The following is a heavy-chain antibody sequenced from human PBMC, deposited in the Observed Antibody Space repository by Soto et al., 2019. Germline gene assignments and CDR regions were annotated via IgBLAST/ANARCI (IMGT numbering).Heavy chain of an antibody. CDR2: IIPIFGTA. Sequence: ASVEVSCKASGGTFSSYAISWVRQAPGQGLEWMGGIIPIFGTANYAQEFQGRVTITADESTSTAYMELSSLRSEDTAVYYCARGGCSSTSCYFWFDPWGQGPMITV. CDR3: ARGGCSSTSCYFWFDP. D-gene: IGHD2-2*01. J-gene: IGHJ5*02. V-gene: IGHV1-69*13. CDR1: GGTFSSYA.